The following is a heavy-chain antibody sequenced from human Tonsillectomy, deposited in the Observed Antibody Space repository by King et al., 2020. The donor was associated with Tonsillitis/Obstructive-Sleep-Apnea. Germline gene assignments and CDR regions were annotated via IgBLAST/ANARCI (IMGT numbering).Heavy chain of an antibody. D-gene: IGHD2-2*02. CDR3: ASRYCSSTSCYMEAFDF. Sequence: QLVQSGAEVKKPGASVKVSCKASGYTFTSYYMHWVRQAPGQGLEWMGIINPSGGSTSYAQKLQGRVTMTRGTSTCAVYMELSSLRPEDTAVYYCASRYCSSTSCYMEAFDFWGQGTMVTVSS. V-gene: IGHV1-46*01. CDR2: INPSGGST. J-gene: IGHJ3*01. CDR1: GYTFTSYY.